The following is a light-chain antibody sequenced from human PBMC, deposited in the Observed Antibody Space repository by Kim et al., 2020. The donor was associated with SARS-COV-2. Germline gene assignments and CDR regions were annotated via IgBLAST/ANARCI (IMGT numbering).Light chain of an antibody. Sequence: ELTQPPSASGTPGQRVTISCSGSSSNIGSNYVYWYQQLPGTAPKLLIYRNNKWPSGVPDRFSGSKSGTSASLAISGLRSEDEADYYCATWDDSLSGHVVFGGGTKLTVL. CDR3: ATWDDSLSGHVV. CDR1: SSNIGSNY. CDR2: RNN. J-gene: IGLJ2*01. V-gene: IGLV1-47*01.